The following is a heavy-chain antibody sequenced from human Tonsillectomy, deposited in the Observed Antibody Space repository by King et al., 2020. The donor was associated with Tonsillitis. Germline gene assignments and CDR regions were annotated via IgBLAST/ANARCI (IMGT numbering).Heavy chain of an antibody. CDR1: GGTVTTDT. D-gene: IGHD3-9*01. CDR2: IIPMSGTV. CDR3: ARALTGMDV. J-gene: IGHJ6*02. Sequence: QLVQSGAEVKKPGSSVTVSCKASGGTVTTDTISWVRQAPGQGLEWMGGIIPMSGTVHYAQRCQGRVTITADASTNMVFMELNSLISEDTAVYYCARALTGMDVWGQGTSVAVSS. V-gene: IGHV1-69*01.